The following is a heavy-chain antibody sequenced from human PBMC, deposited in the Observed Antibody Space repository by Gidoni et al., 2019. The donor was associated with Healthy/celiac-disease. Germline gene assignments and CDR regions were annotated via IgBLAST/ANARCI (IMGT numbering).Heavy chain of an antibody. CDR1: GFTFSAYY. CDR3: ARDPGRIQLWLVGGRYFDY. J-gene: IGHJ4*02. Sequence: QVQLVESGGGLVKPGGSLRLSCAASGFTFSAYYMSWIRQAPGKGLEWVSYISSSGSTIYYADSVKGRFTISRDNAKNSLYLQMNSLRAEDTAVYYCARDPGRIQLWLVGGRYFDYWGQGTLVTVSS. CDR2: ISSSGSTI. V-gene: IGHV3-11*01. D-gene: IGHD5-18*01.